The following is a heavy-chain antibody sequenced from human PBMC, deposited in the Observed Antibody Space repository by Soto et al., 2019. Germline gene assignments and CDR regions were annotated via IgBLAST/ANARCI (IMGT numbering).Heavy chain of an antibody. D-gene: IGHD3-22*01. J-gene: IGHJ6*02. CDR2: ISAYNGNT. CDR1: GYTFTSYG. V-gene: IGHV1-18*01. Sequence: ASVKVSCKASGYTFTSYGISWVRQAPGQGLEWMGWISAYNGNTNYAQKLQGRVTMTTDTSTSTAYMELRSLRSDDTAVYYCARDLTYYYDSSGYYYYYYGMDVWGQGTTVTVSS. CDR3: ARDLTYYYDSSGYYYYYYGMDV.